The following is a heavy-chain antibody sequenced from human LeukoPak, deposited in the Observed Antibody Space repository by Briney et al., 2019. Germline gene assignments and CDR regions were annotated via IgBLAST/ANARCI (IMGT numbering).Heavy chain of an antibody. Sequence: SETLSLTCAVYGGSFRGYYWGWIRQPPGKGLEWIGSIYYSGSTYYNPSLKSRVTISVDTSKNQFSLKLSSVTAADTAVYYCARSTVPGTRKVDYWGQGTLVTVSS. CDR2: IYYSGST. J-gene: IGHJ4*02. V-gene: IGHV4-39*01. CDR1: GGSFRGYY. D-gene: IGHD6-19*01. CDR3: ARSTVPGTRKVDY.